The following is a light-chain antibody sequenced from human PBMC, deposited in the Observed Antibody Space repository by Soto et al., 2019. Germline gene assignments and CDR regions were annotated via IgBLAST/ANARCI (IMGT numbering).Light chain of an antibody. CDR1: SSDIGGYNY. CDR3: CSYAGTTQV. Sequence: QSALTQPPSVSGSPGQAVTISCTGTSSDIGGYNYVSWYQQLPGKAPKLMIFDVSKRPSGVPDRFSGSNSGHTASLTNSGLQAEDDADYYCCSYAGTTQVFGTGTKLTVL. V-gene: IGLV2-11*01. CDR2: DVS. J-gene: IGLJ1*01.